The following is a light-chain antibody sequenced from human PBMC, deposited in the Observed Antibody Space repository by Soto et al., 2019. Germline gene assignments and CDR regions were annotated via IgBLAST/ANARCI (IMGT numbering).Light chain of an antibody. CDR2: GVS. J-gene: IGKJ2*01. V-gene: IGKV3-20*01. CDR3: QQYGGSPRT. CDR1: QSVSSNF. Sequence: EIVLTPSPDTLYLSPGERATLSCRASQSVSSNFFAWYQQKPGQAPRLLIHGVSSRATGTPDRFSGSGSETDFTLTISRLEPEDFAIYYCQQYGGSPRTFGQGTKLEIK.